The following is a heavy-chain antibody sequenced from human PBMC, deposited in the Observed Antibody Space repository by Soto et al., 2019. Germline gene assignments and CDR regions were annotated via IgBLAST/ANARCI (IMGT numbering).Heavy chain of an antibody. Sequence: PSETLSLTCTVSGGSISSGGYYWSWIRQHPGKGLEWIGYIYYSGSTYYNPSLKSRVTISVDTSKNQFSLKLSSVTAADTAVYYCARSGYDSPFDYWGQGTLVTVSS. CDR1: GGSISSGGYY. J-gene: IGHJ4*02. CDR3: ARSGYDSPFDY. V-gene: IGHV4-31*03. CDR2: IYYSGST. D-gene: IGHD5-12*01.